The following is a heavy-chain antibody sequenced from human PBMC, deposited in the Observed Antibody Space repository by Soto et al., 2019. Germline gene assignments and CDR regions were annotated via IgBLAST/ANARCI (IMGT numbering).Heavy chain of an antibody. CDR3: ARGRIVASIHDAFEI. J-gene: IGHJ3*02. CDR1: GYDFTSYG. Sequence: QGQLLQSGDEVKKPGASVRVSCRASGYDFTSYGISWVRQAPGQGLEWVSWISAYNGKRDTAQQFQGRVTMTLDTSTDTAHMELGDLTSADTAVYYCARGRIVASIHDAFEIWGQGTMVAGSS. CDR2: ISAYNGKR. V-gene: IGHV1-18*01. D-gene: IGHD2-21*01.